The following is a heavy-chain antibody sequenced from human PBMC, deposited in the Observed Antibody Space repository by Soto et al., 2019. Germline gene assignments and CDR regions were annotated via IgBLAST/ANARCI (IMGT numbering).Heavy chain of an antibody. CDR3: VKDESINWYSGHFRH. D-gene: IGHD6-13*01. Sequence: SLRLSCAASGFTFDDYAMHWVRQVPGKGLEWVSGINWNSGSIGYGDSVKGRFAISRDNAKNSPHLQMNSLSAEDTAFYYCVKDESINWYSGHFRHWGQGTLVTVS. V-gene: IGHV3-9*01. CDR2: INWNSGSI. J-gene: IGHJ1*01. CDR1: GFTFDDYA.